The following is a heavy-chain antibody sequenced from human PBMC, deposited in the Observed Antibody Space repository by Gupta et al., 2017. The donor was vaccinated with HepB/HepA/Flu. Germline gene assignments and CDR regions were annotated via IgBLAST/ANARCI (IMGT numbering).Heavy chain of an antibody. D-gene: IGHD3-16*01. Sequence: VTLKESGPVRVKPTETLTLTCTVSSVSLSNARIGVSWIRQPPGKSLEWLAHCFSNELKSYRTSLKSRCTVAKDTPQSPLVLTRTHMGPVETAPCYCARILYDYVVSWCYYDMFDDWGQGTMVTVSS. CDR3: ARILYDYVVSWCYYDMFDD. CDR2: CFSNELK. J-gene: IGHJ4*02. V-gene: IGHV2-26*01. CDR1: SVSLSNARIG.